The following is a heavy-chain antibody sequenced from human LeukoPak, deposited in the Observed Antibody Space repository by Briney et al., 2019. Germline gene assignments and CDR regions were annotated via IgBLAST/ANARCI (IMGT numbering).Heavy chain of an antibody. Sequence: GRSLRLSCAASGFTFDDYAMHWVRQAPGKGLEWVSGISWNSGSIGYADSVKGRFTISRDNAKNSLYLQMNSLRAGDTALYYCAKDISDYGDAFDIWGQGTMVTVSS. CDR2: ISWNSGSI. CDR3: AKDISDYGDAFDI. D-gene: IGHD4-17*01. CDR1: GFTFDDYA. J-gene: IGHJ3*02. V-gene: IGHV3-9*01.